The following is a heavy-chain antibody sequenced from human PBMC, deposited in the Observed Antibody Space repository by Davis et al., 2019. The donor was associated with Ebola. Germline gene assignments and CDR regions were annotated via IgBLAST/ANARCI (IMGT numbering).Heavy chain of an antibody. CDR3: ARYCSSNTCNLFDF. CDR1: GGSFSAYY. CDR2: IDHSGRT. J-gene: IGHJ5*01. D-gene: IGHD2-2*01. V-gene: IGHV4-34*01. Sequence: PSDTLSPPCAVHGGSFSAYYWTWIRQPPGKGLEWIGEIDHSGRTTWNASLKSRVTISVDTSKNQFSLKLTSVTAADTAVYYCARYCSSNTCNLFDFWGQGSLVTVSS.